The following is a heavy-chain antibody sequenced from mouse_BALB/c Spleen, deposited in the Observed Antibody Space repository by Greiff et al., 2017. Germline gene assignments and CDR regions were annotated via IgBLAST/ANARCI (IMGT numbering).Heavy chain of an antibody. Sequence: EVHLVESGGGLVKPGGSLKLSCAASGFTFSSYTMSWVRQTPEKRLEWVATISSGGSYTYYPDTVKGRFTISRDNAKNTLYLQMSSLKSEDTAMYYCARGGTWFAYWGQGTLVTVSA. J-gene: IGHJ3*01. CDR3: ARGGTWFAY. V-gene: IGHV5-6-4*01. CDR2: ISSGGSYT. CDR1: GFTFSSYT.